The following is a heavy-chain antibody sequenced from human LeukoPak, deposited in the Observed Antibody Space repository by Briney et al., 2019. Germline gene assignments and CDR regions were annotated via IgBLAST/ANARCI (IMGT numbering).Heavy chain of an antibody. J-gene: IGHJ4*02. CDR3: ARKSGWNLDY. CDR1: GGFISTSNW. V-gene: IGHV4-4*02. D-gene: IGHD6-19*01. CDR2: IYHSGST. Sequence: DPSGTLSLTCRVSGGFISTSNWWSWVRQSPGKGLEWIGEIYHSGSTNYNPPLKSRVTISVDKSKNQFSLRLNSVTGADTAVYYCARKSGWNLDYWGQGTLVAVSP.